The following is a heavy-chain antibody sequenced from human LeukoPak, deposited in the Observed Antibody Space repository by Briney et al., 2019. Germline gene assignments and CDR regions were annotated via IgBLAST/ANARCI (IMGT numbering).Heavy chain of an antibody. Sequence: GGPLRLSCAASGFTFSSYAMNWVRQAPGKGREWVSGISVRGGVTYYAESVKGRFTISRDKSKHTLFLHMNSLRVEDTAVYYCAKCLGGMGVVRSYYFYGMDVWGQGTTVTVSS. D-gene: IGHD2-21*01. CDR1: GFTFSSYA. V-gene: IGHV3-23*01. CDR2: ISVRGGVT. J-gene: IGHJ6*02. CDR3: AKCLGGMGVVRSYYFYGMDV.